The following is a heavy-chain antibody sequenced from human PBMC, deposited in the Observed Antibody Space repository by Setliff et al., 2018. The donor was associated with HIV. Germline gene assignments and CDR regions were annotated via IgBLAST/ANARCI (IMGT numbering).Heavy chain of an antibody. CDR2: MYYSGST. V-gene: IGHV4-31*03. Sequence: PSETLSLTCTVSTVSINRGGYYWSWIRQHPGKGLEWIGYMYYSGSTYYNPSLKSRITISVDTSKNQFSLKLSSVTAADTAVYYCATWEGSFDYWGQGTLVTVSS. CDR3: ATWEGSFDY. J-gene: IGHJ4*02. D-gene: IGHD1-26*01. CDR1: TVSINRGGYY.